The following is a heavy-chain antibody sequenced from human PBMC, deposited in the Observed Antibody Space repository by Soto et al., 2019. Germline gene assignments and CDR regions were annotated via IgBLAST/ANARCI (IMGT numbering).Heavy chain of an antibody. CDR1: GFTFSSYW. D-gene: IGHD3-9*01. CDR3: ARDPWESIVLRYFDYGMDV. CDR2: IKQDGSEK. V-gene: IGHV3-7*03. J-gene: IGHJ6*02. Sequence: WGSLRLSCAASGFTFSSYWMSWVRQAPGKGLEWVANIKQDGSEKYYVDSVKGRFTISRDNAKNSLYLQMNSLRAEDTAVDYCARDPWESIVLRYFDYGMDVWGQGTTVTVSS.